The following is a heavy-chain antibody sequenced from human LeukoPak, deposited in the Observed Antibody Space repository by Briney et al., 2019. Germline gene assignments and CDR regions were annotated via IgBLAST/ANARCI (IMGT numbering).Heavy chain of an antibody. CDR3: ATFKLGWELH. D-gene: IGHD1-26*01. V-gene: IGHV3-15*07. CDR1: DFTFTNAW. J-gene: IGHJ4*02. Sequence: GGSLRLSCAASDFTFTNAWMNWVRQAPGKGLEWVGRIKSKIDGGTTEYAAPVKGRFTISRDDSKSTLYLQMNSLKTEDTAVYYCATFKLGWELHWGQGTLVTVSS. CDR2: IKSKIDGGTT.